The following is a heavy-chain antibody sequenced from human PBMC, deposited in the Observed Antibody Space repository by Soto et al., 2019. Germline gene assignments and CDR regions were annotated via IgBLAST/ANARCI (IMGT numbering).Heavy chain of an antibody. CDR1: GGSIISDY. CDR2: IYYSGST. V-gene: IGHV4-59*08. D-gene: IGHD5-18*01. J-gene: IGHJ4*02. CDR3: ARHPGYGLYYFDY. Sequence: SETLSLTCTVSGGSIISDYWSWIRQPPGKGLEWIGYIYYSGSTNYNPSFNGRVTISVDTSKNQFSLKLNSVTAADTAVYYCARHPGYGLYYFDYWGQGTLVTVSS.